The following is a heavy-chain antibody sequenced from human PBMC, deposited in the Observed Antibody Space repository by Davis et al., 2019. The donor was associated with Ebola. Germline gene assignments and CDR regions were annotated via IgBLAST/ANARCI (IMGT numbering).Heavy chain of an antibody. J-gene: IGHJ3*02. CDR1: GFTFSSYW. D-gene: IGHD5-24*01. V-gene: IGHV3-74*01. CDR3: VREMATTNDGFDI. CDR2: ISSDGSST. Sequence: GESLKISCAASGFTFSSYWMHWVRQAPGKGLVWVSRISSDGSSTSYADSVKGRFTISRDNAKNTLYLQNNSLRVEDTAVYYCVREMATTNDGFDIWGQGTMVSVSS.